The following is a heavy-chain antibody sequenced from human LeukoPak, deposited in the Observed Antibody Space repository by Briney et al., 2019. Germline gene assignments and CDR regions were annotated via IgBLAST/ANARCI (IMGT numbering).Heavy chain of an antibody. J-gene: IGHJ5*01. CDR3: ARVSGSGLYFKSFDP. CDR1: GDDISSSNW. D-gene: IGHD3-10*01. CDR2: VYRSGSM. V-gene: IGHV4-4*02. Sequence: SETLSLTCSVSGDDISSSNWWTWVRQPPQKGLEWIGEVYRSGSMNYNPSLKSRIYMSVDKSQNRFSLRLTSVTAADTAVYFCARVSGSGLYFKSFDPWGQGTLVIVSS.